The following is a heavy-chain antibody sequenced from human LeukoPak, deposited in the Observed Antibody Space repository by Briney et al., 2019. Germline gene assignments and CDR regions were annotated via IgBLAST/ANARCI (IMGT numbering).Heavy chain of an antibody. CDR3: ARHSDCGGDCPFDY. CDR2: IYPGDSES. D-gene: IGHD2-21*02. Sequence: GESLKISCKASGYNLVSYGIAWVRQTRGRGLEWMGVIYPGDSESRYSSSFQGQVTISVDKSINSAYLQWSSLKASDTAMYYCARHSDCGGDCPFDYWGQGTLVTVSS. V-gene: IGHV5-51*01. J-gene: IGHJ4*02. CDR1: GYNLVSYG.